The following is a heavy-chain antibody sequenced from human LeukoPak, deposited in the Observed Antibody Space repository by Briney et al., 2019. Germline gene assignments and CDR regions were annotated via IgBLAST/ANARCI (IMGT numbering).Heavy chain of an antibody. Sequence: SETLSLTCTVSGGSISSYYWSWIRQPPGKGLEWIGYIYYSGSTNYNPSLKSRVSISVDTSKNQFSLKLSSVTAADTAVYYCARGQSWSYFDYWGQGTLVTVSS. CDR1: GGSISSYY. D-gene: IGHD6-13*01. J-gene: IGHJ4*02. CDR3: ARGQSWSYFDY. V-gene: IGHV4-59*01. CDR2: IYYSGST.